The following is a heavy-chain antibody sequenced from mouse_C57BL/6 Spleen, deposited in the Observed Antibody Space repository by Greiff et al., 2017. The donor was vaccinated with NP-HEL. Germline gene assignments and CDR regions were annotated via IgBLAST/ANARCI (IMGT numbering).Heavy chain of an antibody. V-gene: IGHV1-47*01. CDR3: SCGGSWFGD. CDR1: GYTFTTYS. J-gene: IGHJ3*01. CDR2: FYPYNDDT. Sequence: QVQLQQSGAELVKPGASVKMSCKASGYTFTTYSIEWMKQNHGKSLEWIGNFYPYNDDTKYTEKFKGKATLTVDQSSSTVYLELSRLTSADSAVYYCSCGGSWFGDWGQGTLVTVSA.